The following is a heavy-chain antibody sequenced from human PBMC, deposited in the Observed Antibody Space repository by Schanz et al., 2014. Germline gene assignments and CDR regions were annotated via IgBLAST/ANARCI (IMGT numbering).Heavy chain of an antibody. CDR1: GFTFNSYA. CDR3: AKGMGYCSGGTCYDYYYYGLDV. D-gene: IGHD2-15*01. J-gene: IGHJ6*02. Sequence: DVQLLESGGGLVQPGGSLRLSCAASGFTFNSYAMTWVRQAPGKGLEWVSSISHSGGRKYYADSVKGRFTISRDNSENTLYRQMNSRSADDTAVFYCAKGMGYCSGGTCYDYYYYGLDVWGQGTTVTVSS. V-gene: IGHV3-23*01. CDR2: ISHSGGRK.